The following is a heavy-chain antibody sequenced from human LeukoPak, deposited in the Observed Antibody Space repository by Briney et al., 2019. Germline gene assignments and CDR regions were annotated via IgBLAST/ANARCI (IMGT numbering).Heavy chain of an antibody. CDR1: GGSISSSSYY. Sequence: SETLSLTCTVSGGSISSSSYYWGWIRQPPGKGLEWIGSIYYSGSTYYNPSLKSRVTMSVDTSKNQFSLKLSSVTAADTAVYYCARLLYYYDSSGYPRYFDLWGRGTLVTVSS. V-gene: IGHV4-39*07. CDR2: IYYSGST. CDR3: ARLLYYYDSSGYPRYFDL. J-gene: IGHJ2*01. D-gene: IGHD3-22*01.